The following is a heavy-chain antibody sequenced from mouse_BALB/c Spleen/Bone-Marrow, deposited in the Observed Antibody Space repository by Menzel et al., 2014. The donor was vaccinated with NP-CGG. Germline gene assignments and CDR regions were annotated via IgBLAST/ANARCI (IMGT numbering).Heavy chain of an antibody. CDR2: INPYNDGT. J-gene: IGHJ3*01. CDR3: ARERTARATSFAY. D-gene: IGHD3-2*01. CDR1: GYTFTSYV. V-gene: IGHV1-14*01. Sequence: EVQGVESGPELVKPGASVKMSCKASGYTFTSYVMHWVKQKPGQGLEWIGYINPYNDGTKYNEKFKGKATLTSDKSSSTAYMELSSLTSEDSAVYYCARERTARATSFAYWGQGTLVTVSA.